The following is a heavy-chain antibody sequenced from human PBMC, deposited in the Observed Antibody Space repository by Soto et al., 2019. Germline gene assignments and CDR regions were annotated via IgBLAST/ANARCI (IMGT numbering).Heavy chain of an antibody. J-gene: IGHJ4*02. CDR2: INPNSGGT. CDR3: ARVRIQLWLRRARYFDY. Sequence: ASVKVSCKASGYTFTGYYMHWVRQAPGQGLEWMGWINPNSGGTNYAQKFQGRVTMTRDTSISTAYMELSRLRSDDTAVYYCARVRIQLWLRRARYFDYWGQGTLVT. D-gene: IGHD5-18*01. V-gene: IGHV1-2*02. CDR1: GYTFTGYY.